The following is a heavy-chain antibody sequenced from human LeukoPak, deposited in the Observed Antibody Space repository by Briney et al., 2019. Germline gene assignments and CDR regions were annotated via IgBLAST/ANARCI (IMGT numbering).Heavy chain of an antibody. CDR1: GGSISSGSYY. V-gene: IGHV4-61*02. CDR3: ARDAYYYDSSGYLDAFDI. D-gene: IGHD3-22*01. CDR2: IYTSGST. J-gene: IGHJ3*02. Sequence: MSSQTLSLTCTVSGGSISSGSYYWSWIRQPAGKGLEWIGRIYTSGSTNYNPSLKSRVTMSVDTSKNQFSLKLSSVTAADTAVYYCARDAYYYDSSGYLDAFDIWGQGTMVTVSS.